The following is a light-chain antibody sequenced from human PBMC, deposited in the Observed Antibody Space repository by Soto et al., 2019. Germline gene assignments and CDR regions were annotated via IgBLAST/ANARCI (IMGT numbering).Light chain of an antibody. V-gene: IGKV4-1*01. Sequence: IVMPQSPDSLAVSLGARATISCRSSQSVLYSSDNTNYLAWYQHKPGQAPRLLIYGTSSTATGVPDRFSGSGSGTVFTLTISRLEPEDFAVYYCQQYGSSWTFGQGTKVDIK. CDR2: GTS. CDR1: QSVLYSSDNTNY. J-gene: IGKJ1*01. CDR3: QQYGSSWT.